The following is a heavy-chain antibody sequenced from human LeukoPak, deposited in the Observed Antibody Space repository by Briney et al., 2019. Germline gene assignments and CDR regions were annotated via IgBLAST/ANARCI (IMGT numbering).Heavy chain of an antibody. J-gene: IGHJ4*02. CDR3: ARDAFFGHYFDY. CDR2: IYYSGST. CDR1: GGSISSGDYY. V-gene: IGHV4-30-4*08. D-gene: IGHD3-3*01. Sequence: SQILSLTCTVSGGSISSGDYYWSWIRQPPGKGLEWIGYIYYSGSTYYNPSLKSRVTISVDTSKNQFSLKLSSVTAADTAVYYCARDAFFGHYFDYWGQGTLVTVSS.